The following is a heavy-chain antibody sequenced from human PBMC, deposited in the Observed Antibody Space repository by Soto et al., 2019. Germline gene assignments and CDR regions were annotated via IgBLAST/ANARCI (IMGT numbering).Heavy chain of an antibody. CDR2: IYYSGST. V-gene: IGHV4-31*03. CDR1: GGSISSGGYY. Sequence: QVQLQESGPGLVKPSQTLSLTCTVSGGSISSGGYYWSWIRQHPGKGLEWIGYIYYSGSTYYNPSLNSRVTISVDTSKNQFSLKLSSVTAADTAVYYCARAAANRSDAFDIWGQGTMVTVSS. CDR3: ARAAANRSDAFDI. J-gene: IGHJ3*02. D-gene: IGHD3-16*02.